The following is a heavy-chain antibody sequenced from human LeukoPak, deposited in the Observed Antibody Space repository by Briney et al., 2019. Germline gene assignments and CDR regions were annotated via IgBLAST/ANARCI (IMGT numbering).Heavy chain of an antibody. D-gene: IGHD4-11*01. V-gene: IGHV3-30*18. J-gene: IGHJ4*02. CDR1: GFTFSNHY. Sequence: GGSLRLSCAASGFTFSNHYMDWVRQAPGKGLEWVAVISYDGSNKYYADSVKGRFTISRDNSKNTLYLQMNSLRAEDTAVYYCAKDSTVIPFDYWGQGTLVTVSS. CDR2: ISYDGSNK. CDR3: AKDSTVIPFDY.